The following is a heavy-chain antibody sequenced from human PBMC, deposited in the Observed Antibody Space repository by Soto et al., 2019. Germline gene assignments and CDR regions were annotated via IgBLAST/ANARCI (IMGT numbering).Heavy chain of an antibody. D-gene: IGHD6-13*01. CDR1: GFTFSSYA. J-gene: IGHJ3*02. CDR3: AKTYSSRTDDAFDI. CDR2: ISGGGST. V-gene: IGHV3-23*01. Sequence: GGSLRLSCAASGFTFSSYAMSWVRQAPGKGLEWVSAISGGGSTYYADSVKGRFTISRDNSKNTLYLQMNSLRAEDTAVYYCAKTYSSRTDDAFDIWGQGTMVTVSS.